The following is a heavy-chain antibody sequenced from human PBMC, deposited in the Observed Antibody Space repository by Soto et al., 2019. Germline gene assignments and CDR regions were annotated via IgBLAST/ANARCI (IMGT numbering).Heavy chain of an antibody. J-gene: IGHJ4*02. D-gene: IGHD2-15*01. CDR2: IYYSGKT. V-gene: IGHV4-31*03. CDR3: ARSGGGKFDY. CDR1: GGSITNGGYF. Sequence: SETLSLTCTVSGGSITNGGYFWNLIRQHPGKGLEWIGYIYYSGKTSYNPSLKGRLTISVDTSKNQFSLRLTSVTAADTAVYYCARSGGGKFDYWGRGTLVTVSS.